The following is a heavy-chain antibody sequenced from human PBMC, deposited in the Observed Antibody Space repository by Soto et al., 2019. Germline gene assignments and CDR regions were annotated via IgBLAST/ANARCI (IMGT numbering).Heavy chain of an antibody. CDR2: IYYSGST. Sequence: PSETLSLTCTVSGGSISSGDHYWSWIRQPPGKGLEWIGYIYYSGSTNYNPSLKSRVTISVDTSKNQFSLKLSSVTAADTAVYYCARERPDGSRLDPWGQGTLVTVSS. CDR1: GGSISSGDHY. J-gene: IGHJ5*02. D-gene: IGHD6-13*01. CDR3: ARERPDGSRLDP. V-gene: IGHV4-30-4*01.